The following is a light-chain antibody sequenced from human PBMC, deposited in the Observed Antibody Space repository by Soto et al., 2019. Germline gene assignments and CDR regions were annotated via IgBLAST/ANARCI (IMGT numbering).Light chain of an antibody. Sequence: DIQMTQSPSSLSASVGDRVTITCQASQAISNYLNWYQQKPGKAPKLLIYDASNLETGVPSRFSGSGSGTDFNFTSSSLQPEDIATYYCQQYDNLPPFTFGPGTKVDIK. CDR2: DAS. J-gene: IGKJ3*01. CDR3: QQYDNLPPFT. CDR1: QAISNY. V-gene: IGKV1-33*01.